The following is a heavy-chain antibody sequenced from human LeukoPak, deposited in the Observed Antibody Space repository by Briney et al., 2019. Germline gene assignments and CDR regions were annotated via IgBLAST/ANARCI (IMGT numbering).Heavy chain of an antibody. CDR1: GFDFSSHA. Sequence: HAGGSLRLSCVASGFDFSSHAMTWVRQALGKGLEWVSSFNDTGSSTYYADSVKGRFTISRDNSKNTLYLQMNSLRAEDTAVYYCAKPFIVGATGYYYYYMDVWGKGTTVTVAS. J-gene: IGHJ6*03. CDR2: FNDTGSST. V-gene: IGHV3-23*01. D-gene: IGHD1-26*01. CDR3: AKPFIVGATGYYYYYMDV.